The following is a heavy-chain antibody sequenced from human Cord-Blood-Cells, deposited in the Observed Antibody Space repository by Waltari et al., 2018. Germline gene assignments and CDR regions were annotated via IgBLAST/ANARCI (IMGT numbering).Heavy chain of an antibody. CDR1: GGSFSGYY. CDR2: INHSGST. D-gene: IGHD7-27*01. J-gene: IGHJ3*02. CDR3: ARVGPQTGDAFDI. Sequence: QVQLQQWGAGLLKPSETLSLTCAVYGGSFSGYYWSWIRQPPGKGLEWIGEINHSGSTNYNPSLKSRVTISVDTSKNQFSLKLSSVTAADTAVYYCARVGPQTGDAFDIWGQGTMVTVSS. V-gene: IGHV4-34*01.